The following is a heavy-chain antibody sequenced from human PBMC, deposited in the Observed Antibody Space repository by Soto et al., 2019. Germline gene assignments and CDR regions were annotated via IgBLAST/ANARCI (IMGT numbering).Heavy chain of an antibody. V-gene: IGHV3-23*01. Sequence: GRSLRLSSAASGFTLSSYAMSWVRQAPGKGLEWVSAISGSGVSTYYADSVKGWFIISRDNSKNMLYLQINSQRVEDALLYYRPKDLEYGSSSYYVYSGHGT. J-gene: IGHJ4*01. CDR3: PKDLEYGSSSYYVY. CDR1: GFTLSSYA. D-gene: IGHD3-10*01. CDR2: ISGSGVST.